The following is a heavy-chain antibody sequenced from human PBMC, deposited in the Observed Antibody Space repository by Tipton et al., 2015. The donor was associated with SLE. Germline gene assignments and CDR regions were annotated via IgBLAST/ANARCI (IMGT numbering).Heavy chain of an antibody. V-gene: IGHV4-39*07. CDR3: ARVNVDTAMVNY. CDR2: IYYSGST. Sequence: LSLTCTVSGGSISSSSYYWGWIRQPPGKGLEWIGSIYYSGSTYYNPSLKSRVTISVDTSKNQFSLKLSSVTAADTAVYYCARVNVDTAMVNYWGQGTLVTVSS. CDR1: GGSISSSSYY. J-gene: IGHJ4*02. D-gene: IGHD5-18*01.